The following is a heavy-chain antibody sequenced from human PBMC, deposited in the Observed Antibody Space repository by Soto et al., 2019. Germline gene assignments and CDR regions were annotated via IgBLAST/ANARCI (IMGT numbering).Heavy chain of an antibody. CDR1: GGSISSYY. CDR2: IYYSGST. Sequence: SETLSLTCTVSGGSISSYYWSWIRQPPGKGLEWIGSIYYSGSTYYNPSLKSRVTISVDTSKNQFSLKLSSVTAADTAVYYCASSQKYCSSTSCYQGWFDPWGQGTLVTVSS. J-gene: IGHJ5*02. CDR3: ASSQKYCSSTSCYQGWFDP. D-gene: IGHD2-2*01. V-gene: IGHV4-59*05.